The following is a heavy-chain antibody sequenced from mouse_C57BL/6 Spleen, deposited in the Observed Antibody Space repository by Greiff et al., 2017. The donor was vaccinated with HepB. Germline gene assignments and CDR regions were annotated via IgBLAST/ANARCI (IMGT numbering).Heavy chain of an antibody. J-gene: IGHJ2*01. CDR3: ARTVVARDYFDY. V-gene: IGHV5-17*01. Sequence: EVKLMESGGGLVKPGGSLKLSCAASGFTFSDYGMHWVRQAPEKGLEWVAYISSGSSTIYYADTVKGRFTISRDNAKNTLFLQMTSLRSEDTAMYYCARTVVARDYFDYWGQGTTLTVSS. D-gene: IGHD1-1*01. CDR2: ISSGSSTI. CDR1: GFTFSDYG.